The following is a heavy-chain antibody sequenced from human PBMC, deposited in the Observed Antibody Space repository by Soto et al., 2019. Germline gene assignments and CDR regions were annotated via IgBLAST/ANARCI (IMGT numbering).Heavy chain of an antibody. CDR1: GYIFTSYW. CDR3: ARLGLADRSGFFDY. Sequence: EVQLVQSGAEVKKPGESLKISCKGSGYIFTSYWIGCVRQMPGKGLEWMGIIYSGNSNSRYSPSFQGQVTMSVDKSTGTAYLQWTSLKASDTAMYYCARLGLADRSGFFDYWGQVTLVIVSS. CDR2: IYSGNSNS. D-gene: IGHD6-19*01. J-gene: IGHJ4*02. V-gene: IGHV5-51*03.